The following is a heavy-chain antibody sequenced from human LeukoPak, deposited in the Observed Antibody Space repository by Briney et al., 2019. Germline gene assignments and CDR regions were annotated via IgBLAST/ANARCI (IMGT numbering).Heavy chain of an antibody. Sequence: GGSLRLSCAASGFTFSSYWMSWVRQAPGKGLEWVANIKQDGSEKYYVDSVKGRFSISRDNAKNSLYLQMNSLRAEDTAVYYCAREPLTIFGVVQYYFDYWDQGTLVTVSS. J-gene: IGHJ4*02. CDR1: GFTFSSYW. V-gene: IGHV3-7*01. CDR3: AREPLTIFGVVQYYFDY. CDR2: IKQDGSEK. D-gene: IGHD3-3*01.